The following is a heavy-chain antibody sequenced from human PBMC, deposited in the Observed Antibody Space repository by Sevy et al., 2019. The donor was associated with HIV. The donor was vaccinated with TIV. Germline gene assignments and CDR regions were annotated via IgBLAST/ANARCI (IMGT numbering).Heavy chain of an antibody. V-gene: IGHV3-23*01. CDR1: RFTFSSYA. CDR3: AKKSNEYVWGSFDS. CDR2: ISGTGGST. D-gene: IGHD3-16*01. J-gene: IGHJ4*02. Sequence: GGSLRLSCAASRFTFSSYAMGWVRQAPGKGLEWVSLISGTGGSTYYAYSVKGRFTISRDNSKSTLYLQMSSLRAEDTALYYCAKKSNEYVWGSFDSWGQGTLVTVSS.